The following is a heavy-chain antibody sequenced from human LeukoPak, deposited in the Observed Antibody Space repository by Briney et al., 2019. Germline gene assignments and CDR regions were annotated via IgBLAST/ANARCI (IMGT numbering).Heavy chain of an antibody. D-gene: IGHD2-2*03. V-gene: IGHV4-59*12. CDR2: VYYSGGT. J-gene: IGHJ3*02. CDR1: GGSINTYY. CDR3: AKAVGYGIVDI. Sequence: SETLSLTCSVAGGSINTYYWSWIRKPPGEVLWWIAYVYYSGGTSYNPSLKSRVTMSLDASKNQFSLELNSVTASDTAVYYCAKAVGYGIVDIWGQGTMVTVSS.